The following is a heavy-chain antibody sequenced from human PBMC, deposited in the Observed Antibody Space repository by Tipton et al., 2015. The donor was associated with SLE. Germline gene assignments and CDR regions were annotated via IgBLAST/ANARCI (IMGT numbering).Heavy chain of an antibody. Sequence: TLSLTCTVSGGSFSRYFWSWIRQPPGKGLEWIGHIQITATTNYNPSLKSRVTISVDTAKNQYSLKVNSVTAADTAVYFCARRDYSSGWDYFDHRGQGTLVTVSS. CDR2: IQITATT. CDR1: GGSFSRYF. J-gene: IGHJ4*02. D-gene: IGHD6-19*01. V-gene: IGHV4-59*01. CDR3: ARRDYSSGWDYFDH.